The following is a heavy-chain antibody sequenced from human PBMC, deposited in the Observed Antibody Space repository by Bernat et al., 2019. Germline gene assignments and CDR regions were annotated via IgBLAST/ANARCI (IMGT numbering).Heavy chain of an antibody. J-gene: IGHJ6*02. CDR1: GFTFSSYG. D-gene: IGHD3-10*01. Sequence: QVQLVESGGGVVQPGRSLRLSCAASGFTFSSYGMHWVRQAPGKGLEWVAVIWYDGSNKYYADSVKGRFTISRDNSKNTLYLQMNSLRAEDTAVYYCARDLYYGSGGYYPGWYYYGMDVWGQGTTVTVSS. V-gene: IGHV3-33*01. CDR3: ARDLYYGSGGYYPGWYYYGMDV. CDR2: IWYDGSNK.